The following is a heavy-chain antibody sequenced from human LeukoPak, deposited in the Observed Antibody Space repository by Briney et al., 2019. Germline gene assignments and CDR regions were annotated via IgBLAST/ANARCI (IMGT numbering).Heavy chain of an antibody. CDR1: GFTFSDYY. Sequence: KSGGSLRLSCAASGFTFSDYYMSWIRQAPGKGLEWVSFISTSSNYIYYADSVKGRFTISRDNAKNSLYLQMNSLRAEDTAVYYCARDNWIEAHYFDYWGQGTLVTVSS. D-gene: IGHD1-20*01. J-gene: IGHJ4*02. CDR2: ISTSSNYI. V-gene: IGHV3-11*06. CDR3: ARDNWIEAHYFDY.